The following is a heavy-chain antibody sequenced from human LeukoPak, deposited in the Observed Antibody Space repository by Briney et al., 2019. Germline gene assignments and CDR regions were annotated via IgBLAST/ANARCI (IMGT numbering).Heavy chain of an antibody. V-gene: IGHV4-38-2*02. Sequence: PSETLSLTCTVSGYSISSGYYWGWIRQPPGKGLEWIGSIYHSGSTYYNPSLKSRVTILSDVSKNQFSLNLTSVTAADTAVYYCARDSWGRFDYWGQGTLVTVSS. CDR1: GYSISSGYY. CDR2: IYHSGST. J-gene: IGHJ4*02. CDR3: ARDSWGRFDY. D-gene: IGHD7-27*01.